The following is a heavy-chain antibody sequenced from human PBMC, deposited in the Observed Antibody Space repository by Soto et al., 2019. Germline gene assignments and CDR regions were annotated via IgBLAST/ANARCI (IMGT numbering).Heavy chain of an antibody. V-gene: IGHV3-74*01. J-gene: IGHJ4*02. CDR1: GFTFSNYW. CDR2: INTDGGST. CDR3: AREHNFNSGSFDS. D-gene: IGHD1-26*01. Sequence: HPGGSLRLSCAASGFTFSNYWMHWVRQAPGKGLVWVSRINTDGGSTPYVDSVKGRFTISRDNAKNTLYLQMNSLRAEDTAVYYCAREHNFNSGSFDSWGQGTLVTVSS.